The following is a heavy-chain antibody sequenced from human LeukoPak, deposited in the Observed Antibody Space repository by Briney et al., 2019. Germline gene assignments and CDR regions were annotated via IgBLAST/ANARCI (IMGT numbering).Heavy chain of an antibody. V-gene: IGHV3-66*02. J-gene: IGHJ4*02. CDR2: IYSGGST. CDR3: ARAGFDQYYYDSSGYYDY. CDR1: GFTVSSNY. D-gene: IGHD3-22*01. Sequence: GGSLRLSCAASGFTVSSNYMSWVRQAPGKGLEWVSVIYSGGSTYYADSVKGRFTISRDNSKNTLYLQMNSLRAEDTAVYYCARAGFDQYYYDSSGYYDYWGQGTLVTVS.